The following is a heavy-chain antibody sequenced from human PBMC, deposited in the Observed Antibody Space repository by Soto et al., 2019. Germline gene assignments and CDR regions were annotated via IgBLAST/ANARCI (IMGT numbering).Heavy chain of an antibody. Sequence: QVQLQESGPGLVKPSQTLSLTCTVAGGSISSGGYYWSWIRQHPGKGLEWLGYIYYSGSTYYNPSLKSRVTISVDTSKNQFSLKLSSVTAADTAVYYCARGLTVTTFPIDAFDIWGQGTMVTVSS. D-gene: IGHD4-17*01. CDR2: IYYSGST. J-gene: IGHJ3*02. CDR3: ARGLTVTTFPIDAFDI. CDR1: GGSISSGGYY. V-gene: IGHV4-31*03.